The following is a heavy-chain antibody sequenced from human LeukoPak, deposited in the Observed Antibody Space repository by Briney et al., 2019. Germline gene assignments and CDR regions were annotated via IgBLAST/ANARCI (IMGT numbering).Heavy chain of an antibody. J-gene: IGHJ4*02. CDR2: IHYSGST. D-gene: IGHD2-21*02. CDR1: GGSISRHY. CDR3: ARGEGQAVSAFDY. V-gene: IGHV4-59*11. Sequence: PSETLSLTCTVSGGSISRHYWNWIRQPPGKGLEWLGYIHYSGSTKYNPSLESRVTISLDTAKNQFSLRLSSLTAADTAVYYCARGEGQAVSAFDYWGQGMLVTVSS.